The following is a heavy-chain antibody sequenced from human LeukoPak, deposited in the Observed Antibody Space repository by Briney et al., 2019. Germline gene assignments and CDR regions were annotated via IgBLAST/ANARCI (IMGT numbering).Heavy chain of an antibody. CDR1: GGSISSYY. V-gene: IGHV4-4*07. Sequence: SETLSLTCTVSGGSISSYYWSWIRQPAGKGLEWIGRIYTSGSTNYNPSLKSRVTMSVDMTKNQISLSLTSVTAADTAVYYCARDSLPRGAGAWFDPWGQGTLVIVSS. D-gene: IGHD3-10*01. CDR2: IYTSGST. CDR3: ARDSLPRGAGAWFDP. J-gene: IGHJ5*02.